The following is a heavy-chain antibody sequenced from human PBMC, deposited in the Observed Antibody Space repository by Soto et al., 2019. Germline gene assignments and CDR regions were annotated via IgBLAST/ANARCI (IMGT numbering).Heavy chain of an antibody. V-gene: IGHV3-30*18. J-gene: IGHJ4*02. CDR1: GFTFSSYG. CDR2: ISYDGSNK. CDR3: AKSGHSGYANFDY. Sequence: QVQLVESGGGVVQPGRSLRLSCAASGFTFSSYGMHWVRQAPGKGLEWVAVISYDGSNKYYADSVKGRFTISRDNSKNTLYLQMNSPRAEDTAVYYCAKSGHSGYANFDYWGQGTLVTVSS. D-gene: IGHD5-12*01.